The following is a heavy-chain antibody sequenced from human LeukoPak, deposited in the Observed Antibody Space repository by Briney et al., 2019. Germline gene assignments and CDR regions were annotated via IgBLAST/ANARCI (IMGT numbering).Heavy chain of an antibody. CDR3: AKDLYCSSTSCSFFDY. CDR1: GFTFSSYG. Sequence: GGSLRLSCAASGFTFSSYGMHWVRQAPGKGLEWVAVISYDGSNKYYADSAKGRFTISRDNSKNTLYLQMNSLRAEDTAVYYCAKDLYCSSTSCSFFDYWGQGTLVTVSS. J-gene: IGHJ4*02. D-gene: IGHD2-2*01. CDR2: ISYDGSNK. V-gene: IGHV3-30*18.